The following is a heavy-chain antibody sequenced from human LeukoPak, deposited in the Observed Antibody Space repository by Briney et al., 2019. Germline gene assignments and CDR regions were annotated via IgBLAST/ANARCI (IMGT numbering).Heavy chain of an antibody. CDR3: ARRRYNNGSNYHYMDV. Sequence: ASVKVSCKTSGYTLSTYDIIWVRQATGQGLEWMGWTNPVSGNTRYAQKFQGRVTMTRNTSISTAYMEPSSLRSEDTAVYYCARRRYNNGSNYHYMDVWGNGTTVTVSS. CDR1: GYTLSTYD. CDR2: TNPVSGNT. V-gene: IGHV1-8*02. D-gene: IGHD6-19*01. J-gene: IGHJ6*03.